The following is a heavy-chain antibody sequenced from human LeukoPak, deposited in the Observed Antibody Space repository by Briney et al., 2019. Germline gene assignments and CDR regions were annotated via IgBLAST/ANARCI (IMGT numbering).Heavy chain of an antibody. V-gene: IGHV1-2*02. D-gene: IGHD6-13*01. CDR3: ARDRQARITSSWYAGHFDY. J-gene: IGHJ4*02. CDR1: GYTFTGYY. CDR2: INPNSGGT. Sequence: GASVKVSCKASGYTFTGYYMHWVRQAPGQGLEWMGWINPNSGGTNYAQKFQGRVTMTRDTSISTAYMELSRLRSDDTAVYYCARDRQARITSSWYAGHFDYWGQGTLVTVSS.